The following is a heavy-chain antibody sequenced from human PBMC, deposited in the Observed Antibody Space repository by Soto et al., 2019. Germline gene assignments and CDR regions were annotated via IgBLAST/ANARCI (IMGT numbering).Heavy chain of an antibody. V-gene: IGHV3-74*01. D-gene: IGHD3-10*01. CDR1: GFTFSTYW. CDR3: VRGDGYYYAGNGYLGRH. J-gene: IGHJ4*02. Sequence: EVQLVESGGGLVQPGGSLRLSCAASGFTFSTYWMHWVRQAPGKGLVWVSRIKNDGSGTYYVDSVEGRFTISRDNAKNTLYLQMNSLSAEDTAVYYCVRGDGYYYAGNGYLGRHWGQGTLVTVSS. CDR2: IKNDGSGT.